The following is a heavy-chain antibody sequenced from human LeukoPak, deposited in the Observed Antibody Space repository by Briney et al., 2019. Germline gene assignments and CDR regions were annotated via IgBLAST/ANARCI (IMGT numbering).Heavy chain of an antibody. D-gene: IGHD4-17*01. V-gene: IGHV1-2*06. CDR3: ARSYGDYGNHYYYMDV. Sequence: ASVKVSCKASGYTFTGYYMHWVRQAPGQGLEWMGRINPNSGGTNYAQKFQGRVTMTRDTSICTAYMELSRLRSDDTAVYYCARSYGDYGNHYYYMDVWGKGTTVTVSS. CDR2: INPNSGGT. CDR1: GYTFTGYY. J-gene: IGHJ6*03.